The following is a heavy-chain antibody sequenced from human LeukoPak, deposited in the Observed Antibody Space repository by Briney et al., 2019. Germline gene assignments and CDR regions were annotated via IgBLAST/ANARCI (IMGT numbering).Heavy chain of an antibody. CDR3: ARPIAAAGIQRWFDP. CDR2: IYYSGST. D-gene: IGHD6-13*01. Sequence: PSETLSLTCTVSGGSISSYYWSWIRQPPGKGLEWIGSIYYSGSTYYNPPLKSRVTISVDKSKNQFSLKLSSVTAADTAVYYCARPIAAAGIQRWFDPWGQGTLVTVSS. CDR1: GGSISSYY. J-gene: IGHJ5*02. V-gene: IGHV4-59*12.